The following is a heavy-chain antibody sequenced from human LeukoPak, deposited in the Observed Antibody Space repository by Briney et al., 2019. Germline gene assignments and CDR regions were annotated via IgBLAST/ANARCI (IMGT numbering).Heavy chain of an antibody. CDR2: INTNTGNP. D-gene: IGHD3-22*01. CDR3: ARDRRLGQYYYDSSGYPDY. CDR1: GYTFTSYA. Sequence: ASVKVSCKASGYTFTSYAMNWVRQAPGQGLEWMGWINTNTGNPTYAQGFTGRFVFSLDTSVSTAYLQISSLKAEDTAVYYCARDRRLGQYYYDSSGYPDYWGQGTLVTVSS. J-gene: IGHJ4*02. V-gene: IGHV7-4-1*02.